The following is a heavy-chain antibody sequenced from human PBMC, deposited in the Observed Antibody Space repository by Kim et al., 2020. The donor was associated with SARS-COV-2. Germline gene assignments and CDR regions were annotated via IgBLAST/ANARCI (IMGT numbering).Heavy chain of an antibody. CDR1: GGSISSGSYY. CDR3: ARDGSYSSSWYTYNWFDP. V-gene: IGHV4-61*02. D-gene: IGHD6-13*01. Sequence: SETLSLTCTVSGGSISSGSYYWSWIRQPAGKGLEWIGRIYTSGSTNYNPSLKSRVTISVDTSKNQFSLKLSSVTAADTAVYYCARDGSYSSSWYTYNWFDPWGQGTLVTVSS. J-gene: IGHJ5*02. CDR2: IYTSGST.